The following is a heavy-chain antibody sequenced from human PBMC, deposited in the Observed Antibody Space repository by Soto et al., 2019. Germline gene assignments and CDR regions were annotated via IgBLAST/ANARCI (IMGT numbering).Heavy chain of an antibody. J-gene: IGHJ5*02. CDR2: IFYSGGT. V-gene: IGHV4-59*01. CDR3: AREQSDDNYFDP. Sequence: SETLSLTCTVSGDSFTTFYWSWVRQAPGKDLEWIGYIFYSGGTNYNPSFKGRVTMSIDTSKRQFSLNLTSVTAADTAVYFCAREQSDDNYFDPWGQGTLVTVSS. D-gene: IGHD6-19*01. CDR1: GDSFTTFY.